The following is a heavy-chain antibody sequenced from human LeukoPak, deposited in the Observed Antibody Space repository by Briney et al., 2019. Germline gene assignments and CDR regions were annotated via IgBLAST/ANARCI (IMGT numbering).Heavy chain of an antibody. CDR1: GFTFTSYA. CDR3: AKDSSDYGDFDS. Sequence: GGSLRLSCTASGFTFTSYAMSWVRQAPGKGLEWVSAISGSGGSTYYADSVKGRFTISRDNSKNTLYLQMNSLRAEDTAVYYCAKDSSDYGDFDSWGQGTLVTVSS. D-gene: IGHD4-17*01. J-gene: IGHJ4*02. CDR2: ISGSGGST. V-gene: IGHV3-23*01.